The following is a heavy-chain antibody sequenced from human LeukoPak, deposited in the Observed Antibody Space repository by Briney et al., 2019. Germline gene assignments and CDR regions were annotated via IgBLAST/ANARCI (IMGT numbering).Heavy chain of an antibody. CDR2: IYHSGST. V-gene: IGHV4-38-2*01. Sequence: SETLSLTCAVSGYSISSGYYWGWIRQPPGKGLEWIGSIYHSGSTYYNPSLKSRVTISLDTSKNQFSMKLTSVTAADPAVYYCALTGYSSTWTIDYWGQGTLVTVSS. CDR3: ALTGYSSTWTIDY. CDR1: GYSISSGYY. J-gene: IGHJ4*02. D-gene: IGHD6-13*01.